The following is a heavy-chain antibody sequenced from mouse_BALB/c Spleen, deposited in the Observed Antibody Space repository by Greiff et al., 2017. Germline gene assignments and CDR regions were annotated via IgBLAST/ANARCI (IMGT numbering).Heavy chain of an antibody. J-gene: IGHJ4*01. V-gene: IGHV14-3*02. Sequence: EVKLQESGAELVKPGASVKLSCTASGFNIKDTYMHWVKQRPEQGLEWIGRIDPANGNTKYDPKFQGKATITADTSSNTAYLQLSSLTSEDTAVYYCARDYGSNYYAMDYWGQGTSVTVSS. D-gene: IGHD1-1*01. CDR1: GFNIKDTY. CDR2: IDPANGNT. CDR3: ARDYGSNYYAMDY.